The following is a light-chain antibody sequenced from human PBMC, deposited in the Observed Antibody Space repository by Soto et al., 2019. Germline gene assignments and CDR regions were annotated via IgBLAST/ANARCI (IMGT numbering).Light chain of an antibody. CDR2: GAS. CDR1: QSVSSSY. CDR3: LQYGSSPGYT. J-gene: IGKJ2*01. V-gene: IGKV3-20*01. Sequence: EIVLTQSPGTLSLSPGERATLSCRASQSVSSSYLAWYQQKPGQAPRLLIYGASSRATGIPDRFSGSGSGTDFTLTISRLEPEDFAVYYCLQYGSSPGYTFGQGTKLDIK.